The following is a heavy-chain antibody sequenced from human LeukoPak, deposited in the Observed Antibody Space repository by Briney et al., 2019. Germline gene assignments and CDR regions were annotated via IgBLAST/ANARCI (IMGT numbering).Heavy chain of an antibody. V-gene: IGHV3-53*01. D-gene: IGHD4-17*01. CDR3: ARDPRTTGKANYGMDV. CDR1: GFTVSSNY. CDR2: LYTGGST. Sequence: PGGSLRLSCAASGFTVSSNYMSWVRQAPGKGLEWVSVLYTGGSTYYADSVKGRFTISRDNSKNTLYLQMNSLRAEDTAVYYCARDPRTTGKANYGMDVWGQGTTVTVSS. J-gene: IGHJ6*02.